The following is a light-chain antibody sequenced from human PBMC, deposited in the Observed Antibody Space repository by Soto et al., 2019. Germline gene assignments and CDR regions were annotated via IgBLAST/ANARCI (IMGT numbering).Light chain of an antibody. J-gene: IGKJ4*01. CDR2: GAS. V-gene: IGKV1-39*01. CDR3: QQSYDVRPS. Sequence: DIQMTQSPSSLSADVGDRVTITCRASQSLSDYLHWYQQKPGKAPNLLIHGASTLQSGVPSRFSGGGSATEFTRTNSSLQPEDFATYYCQQSYDVRPSFGSGTKV. CDR1: QSLSDY.